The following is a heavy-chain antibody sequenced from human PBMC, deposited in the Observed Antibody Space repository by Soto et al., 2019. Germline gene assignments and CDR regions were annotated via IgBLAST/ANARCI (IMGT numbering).Heavy chain of an antibody. V-gene: IGHV4-34*01. CDR2: INHRGSTT. J-gene: IGHJ4*02. D-gene: IGHD5-12*01. CDR3: AREWLRTVDS. Sequence: SETLSLTCAVYGGSFSGYYWSWIRQSPGKGLEWIGEINHRGSTTNYNPSLKNRVTISVDRSKNQFSLKVNSVTAADTAVYYCAREWLRTVDSWGQGTPVTVSS. CDR1: GGSFSGYY.